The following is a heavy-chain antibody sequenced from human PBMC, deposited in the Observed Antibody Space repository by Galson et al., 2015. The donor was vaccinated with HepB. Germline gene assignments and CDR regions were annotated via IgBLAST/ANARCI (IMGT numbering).Heavy chain of an antibody. V-gene: IGHV1-18*01. CDR1: GYTFTMYG. CDR3: ATSGNNYDSQPGVY. CDR2: ISAYNGNT. D-gene: IGHD5-18*01. J-gene: IGHJ4*02. Sequence: SVKVSCKASGYTFTMYGISWVRQAPGQGLEWMGWISAYNGNTKYAQKLQGRVTVTTDTSTSTAYMELRSLRSDDPAVYYCATSGNNYDSQPGVYWGQGTLVTVSS.